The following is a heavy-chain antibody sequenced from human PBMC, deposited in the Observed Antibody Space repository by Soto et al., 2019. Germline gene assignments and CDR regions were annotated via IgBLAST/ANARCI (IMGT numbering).Heavy chain of an antibody. J-gene: IGHJ5*02. CDR2: IIPIFGTA. V-gene: IGHV1-69*13. CDR3: ARVNVPAAIPGPRFDP. CDR1: GGTFSSYA. Sequence: SVKVSCKASGGTFSSYAISWVRQAPGQGLEWMGGIIPIFGTANYAQKFQGRVTITADESTSTAYMELSSLRPEDTAVYYCARVNVPAAIPGPRFDPWGQGTLVTVSS. D-gene: IGHD2-2*01.